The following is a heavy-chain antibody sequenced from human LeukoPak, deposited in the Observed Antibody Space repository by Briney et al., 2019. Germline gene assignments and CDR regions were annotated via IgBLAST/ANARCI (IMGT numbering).Heavy chain of an antibody. CDR1: GFTFSSFG. J-gene: IGHJ4*02. Sequence: GGSLRLSCAASGFTFSSFGLSWVSQAPGKGLEWVSAISGPGSSTDYADSVKGRFTISRDNSKNTLFLQLDSLRAEDTAIYYCAKDRHCSSISCYRGYFDYWGQGTLVTVSS. D-gene: IGHD2-2*01. CDR2: ISGPGSST. V-gene: IGHV3-23*01. CDR3: AKDRHCSSISCYRGYFDY.